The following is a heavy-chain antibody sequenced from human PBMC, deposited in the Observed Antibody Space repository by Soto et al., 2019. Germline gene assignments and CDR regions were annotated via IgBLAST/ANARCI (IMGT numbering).Heavy chain of an antibody. D-gene: IGHD2-21*02. CDR3: ARVPVVVTAIQSHHFFDY. CDR2: IYYSGST. J-gene: IGHJ4*02. Sequence: NPSETLSLTCTVPGVSISSSIDYWSWIRQPPGKGLEWIGYIYYSGSTNYNPSLKSRVTISVDTSKNQYSLKLSSVTAADTAVYYCARVPVVVTAIQSHHFFDYWGQGTLVTVSS. V-gene: IGHV4-61*01. CDR1: GVSISSSIDY.